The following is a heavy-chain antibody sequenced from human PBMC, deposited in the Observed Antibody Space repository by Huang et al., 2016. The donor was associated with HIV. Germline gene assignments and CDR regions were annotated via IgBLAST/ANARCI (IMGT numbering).Heavy chain of an antibody. J-gene: IGHJ6*02. Sequence: QVHLQQWGAGLLKPSETLTLTCAVSGASFTGNYWTWIRQTPGTGVEWIGEINDSGGSIYTPSLGSRVTISRDRSKKQFSRRLSAMTAADTAVYYCARQWVLLDYLMGMDVWGQGTTVIVSS. CDR2: INDSGGS. CDR1: GASFTGNY. V-gene: IGHV4-34*01. CDR3: ARQWVLLDYLMGMDV. D-gene: IGHD3-3*01.